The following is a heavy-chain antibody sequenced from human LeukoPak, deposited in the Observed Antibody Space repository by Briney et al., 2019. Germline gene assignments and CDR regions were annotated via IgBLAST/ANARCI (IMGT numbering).Heavy chain of an antibody. CDR3: TGNYYGSGSYVDFDY. J-gene: IGHJ4*02. D-gene: IGHD3-10*01. Sequence: TGGSLRLSCAVSGFRFNSHHMHWVRQAPNKGLEWVAVAPHDRSSPSHAASVNGRFTISRDNSKDTLFLHMDSLKTEDTAVYYCTGNYYGSGSYVDFDYWGQGTLVTVSS. V-gene: IGHV3-30*03. CDR2: APHDRSSP. CDR1: GFRFNSHH.